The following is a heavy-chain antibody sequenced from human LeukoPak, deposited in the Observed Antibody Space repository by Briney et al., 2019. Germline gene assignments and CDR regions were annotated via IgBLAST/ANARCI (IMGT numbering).Heavy chain of an antibody. J-gene: IGHJ6*02. V-gene: IGHV4-34*01. Sequence: PSETLSLTCAVYGGSFSGYYWSWIRQPPGKGLEWIGEINHSGSTNYNPSLKSRVTISVDTSKNQFSLKLSSVTAADTAVYYCARDGVDSTSCLWGQGTTVTVSS. CDR2: INHSGST. D-gene: IGHD2-2*01. CDR3: ARDGVDSTSCL. CDR1: GGSFSGYY.